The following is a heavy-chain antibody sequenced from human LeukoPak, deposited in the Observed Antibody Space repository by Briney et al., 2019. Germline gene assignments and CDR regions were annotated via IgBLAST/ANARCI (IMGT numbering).Heavy chain of an antibody. D-gene: IGHD5-18*01. V-gene: IGHV3-23*01. CDR2: ISGSGGST. J-gene: IGHJ4*02. CDR1: GFNLSSNP. Sequence: GGSLRLSCAASGFNLSSNPLIWVRQAPGKGLEWVSAISGSGGSTYYADSVKGRFTISRDNSKNTLYLQMNSLRAEDTAVYYCVKGVGYTYGSFDYWGQGTLVTVSS. CDR3: VKGVGYTYGSFDY.